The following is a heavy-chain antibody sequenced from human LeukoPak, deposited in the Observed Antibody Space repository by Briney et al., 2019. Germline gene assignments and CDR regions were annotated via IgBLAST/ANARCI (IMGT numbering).Heavy chain of an antibody. CDR3: AGTIGVVGPTTGIDY. D-gene: IGHD1-26*01. Sequence: GGSLRLSCAASRFTFSSYAMSWVRQAPGKGLEWVSGLSGSGVGTYYADFVKGRFTISRDNSKNTLYLQMNSLRPEDTALYYCAGTIGVVGPTTGIDYWGQGTLVTVSS. J-gene: IGHJ4*02. CDR1: RFTFSSYA. V-gene: IGHV3-23*01. CDR2: LSGSGVGT.